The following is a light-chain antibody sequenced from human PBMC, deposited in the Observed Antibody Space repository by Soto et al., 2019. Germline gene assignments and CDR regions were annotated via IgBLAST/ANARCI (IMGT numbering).Light chain of an antibody. CDR1: QSVSSY. J-gene: IGKJ5*01. Sequence: EIVLTQSPATLSLSPGERATLSCRASQSVSSYLAWYQQKAGQAPRLLIYDASNRATGIPARFSGSGSGTDFTLTISSLEPEDFAVYYCQQRSNWPPPITFGQGTRLEIK. CDR2: DAS. CDR3: QQRSNWPPPIT. V-gene: IGKV3-11*01.